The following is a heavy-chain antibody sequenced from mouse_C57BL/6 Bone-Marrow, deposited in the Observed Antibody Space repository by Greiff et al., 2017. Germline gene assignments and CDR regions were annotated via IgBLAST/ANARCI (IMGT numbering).Heavy chain of an antibody. CDR3: ARKGYDGWAWFAY. D-gene: IGHD2-3*01. Sequence: VQLQQSGPGLVQPSQSLSITCTVPGFSLTSYGVHWGRQSPGKGLEGLGVIWSGGSTDYNAAFISRLSISKDNSKSHVFFKMNSLQADDTAIYYCARKGYDGWAWFAYWGQGTRVTVSA. V-gene: IGHV2-2*01. CDR1: GFSLTSYG. J-gene: IGHJ3*01. CDR2: IWSGGST.